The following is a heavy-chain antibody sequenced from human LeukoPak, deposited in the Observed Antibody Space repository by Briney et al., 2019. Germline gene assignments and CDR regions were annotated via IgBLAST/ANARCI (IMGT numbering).Heavy chain of an antibody. J-gene: IGHJ4*02. CDR3: AKVMTAMIVVGLDY. CDR2: ISPDSNYK. Sequence: PGGSLRLSCAASGFTFSTYSMNWLRLAPGKGLEWVSSISPDSNYKYYVDSVKGRFTISRDNSKNTLYLQMNSLRAEDTAVYYCAKVMTAMIVVGLDYWGQGTLVTVSS. D-gene: IGHD3-22*01. V-gene: IGHV3-21*04. CDR1: GFTFSTYS.